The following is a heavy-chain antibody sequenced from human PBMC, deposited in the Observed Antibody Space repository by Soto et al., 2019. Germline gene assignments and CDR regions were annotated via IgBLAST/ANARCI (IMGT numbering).Heavy chain of an antibody. V-gene: IGHV1-69*08. J-gene: IGHJ4*02. CDR3: ARDRRSSSWFDY. Sequence: HVQLVQSGAEVKKPGSSVKVSCKASGGTFSSYTISWVRQAPGQGLEWMGRIIPILGIANYAQKFQGRVTITADKSTSTADMELSSLRSEDTAVYYCARDRRSSSWFDYWGQGTLVTVS. CDR1: GGTFSSYT. D-gene: IGHD6-13*01. CDR2: IIPILGIA.